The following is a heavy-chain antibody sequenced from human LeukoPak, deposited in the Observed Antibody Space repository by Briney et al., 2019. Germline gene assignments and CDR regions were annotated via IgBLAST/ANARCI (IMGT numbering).Heavy chain of an antibody. CDR3: ARDQRGWSGPYYYYMDV. J-gene: IGHJ6*03. Sequence: GASVKVSCKASGYTFTGYYMHWVRQAPGQRLEWMGWINPNSGGTNYAQKFQGRVTMTRDTSISTAYMELSRLRSDDTAVYYCARDQRGWSGPYYYYMDVWGKGTTVTISS. V-gene: IGHV1-2*02. CDR2: INPNSGGT. D-gene: IGHD3-3*01. CDR1: GYTFTGYY.